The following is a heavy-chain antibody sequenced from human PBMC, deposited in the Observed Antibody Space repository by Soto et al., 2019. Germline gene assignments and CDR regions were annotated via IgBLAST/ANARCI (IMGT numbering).Heavy chain of an antibody. V-gene: IGHV3-23*01. CDR2: ISGSGGST. D-gene: IGHD2-15*01. CDR1: GFPFSSYA. Sequence: PGGSLRLSCAASGFPFSSYAMSWVRQAPGKGLEWDSAISGSGGSTYYADSVKGRFTISRDNSKNTLYLQMNSLRAEDTAVYYCAKDMLTYCSGGSCYRPYNWFDPWGQGTLVTVSS. CDR3: AKDMLTYCSGGSCYRPYNWFDP. J-gene: IGHJ5*02.